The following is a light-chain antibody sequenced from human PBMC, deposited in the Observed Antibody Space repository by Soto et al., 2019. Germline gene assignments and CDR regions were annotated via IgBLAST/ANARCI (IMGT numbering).Light chain of an antibody. J-gene: IGKJ1*01. CDR2: SAS. Sequence: DIHMTQSPSSLSASVGDTVTITCRASQNIDMYLNWYQQKPGKAPRVLIYSASRRPTDIPVRFSGSGSGAEFTLTISSLQSEDFAIYYCQQYNNLPPTFGQGTKV. V-gene: IGKV1-39*01. CDR1: QNIDMY. CDR3: QQYNNLPPT.